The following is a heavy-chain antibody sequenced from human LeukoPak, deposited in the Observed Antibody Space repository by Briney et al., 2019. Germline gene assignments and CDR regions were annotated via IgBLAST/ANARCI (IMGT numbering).Heavy chain of an antibody. Sequence: SETLSLTCTVSGDSISSYYWSWIRQPAGKGLEWIGRIYTSGSTNYNPSLKSRVTMSVDTSKNQFSLKLSSVTAADTAVYYCARDILTGYYSVGAFDIWGQGTMVTVSS. V-gene: IGHV4-4*07. J-gene: IGHJ3*02. CDR3: ARDILTGYYSVGAFDI. CDR2: IYTSGST. D-gene: IGHD3-9*01. CDR1: GDSISSYY.